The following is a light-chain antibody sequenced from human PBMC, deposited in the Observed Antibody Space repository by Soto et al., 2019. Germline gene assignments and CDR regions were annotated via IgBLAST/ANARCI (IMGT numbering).Light chain of an antibody. V-gene: IGLV2-14*03. J-gene: IGLJ2*01. CDR1: HSDIGAYNF. Sequence: QSALTQPASVSGSPGQSITISCTGTHSDIGAYNFVSWYQQHPGKAPKLILYDVNIRPSGVSYRFSGSKSGNTASLTISGLQAEDEADYYCTSWTTSTTMIFGGGTKLTVL. CDR3: TSWTTSTTMI. CDR2: DVN.